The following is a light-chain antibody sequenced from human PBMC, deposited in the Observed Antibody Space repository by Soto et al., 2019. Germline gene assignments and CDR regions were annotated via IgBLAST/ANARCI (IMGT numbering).Light chain of an antibody. J-gene: IGKJ1*01. CDR1: QSVSSNY. V-gene: IGKV3-20*01. CDR2: GAS. Sequence: EIVLTQSPGTLSLSPGERATLSCRASQSVSSNYLAWYQRKPGQAPRLLIYGASSRAIDIPNRFSGSGSGTDFTLTITRLEPEDFAVYYGQQYGSSPPTFGQGTKVEI. CDR3: QQYGSSPPT.